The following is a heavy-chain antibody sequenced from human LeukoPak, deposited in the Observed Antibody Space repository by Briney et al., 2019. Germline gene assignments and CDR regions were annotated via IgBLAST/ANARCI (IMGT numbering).Heavy chain of an antibody. V-gene: IGHV3-7*05. J-gene: IGHJ3*02. CDR2: INGDGSEK. D-gene: IGHD3-10*01. CDR1: GFTFSSYG. Sequence: GGSLRLSCAASGFTFSSYGMSWVRQAPGKGLEWVANINGDGSEKYYVDSVKGRFTISRDNAKNSLYLQMNSLRAEDTAVYYCARVRVGGAFDIWGQGTMVTVSS. CDR3: ARVRVGGAFDI.